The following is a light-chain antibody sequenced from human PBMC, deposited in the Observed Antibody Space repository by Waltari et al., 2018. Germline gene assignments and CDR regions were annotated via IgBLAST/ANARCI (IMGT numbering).Light chain of an antibody. J-gene: IGKJ1*01. CDR3: QKYNSAPWT. CDR1: QDISHY. V-gene: IGKV1-27*01. Sequence: DIQMTQSPSSLSASAGDRVTITCRASQDISHYLAWFQQKPGKVPKILIYSASTLQSGVPSRFSGSGSGTDFTLTISSLQPEDVATYYCQKYNSAPWTFGQGTKVEI. CDR2: SAS.